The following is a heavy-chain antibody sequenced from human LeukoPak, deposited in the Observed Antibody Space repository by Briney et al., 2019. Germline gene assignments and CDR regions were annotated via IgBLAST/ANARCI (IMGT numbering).Heavy chain of an antibody. D-gene: IGHD6-13*01. V-gene: IGHV4-34*01. Sequence: SETLSLTCAVYGGSLSGYYWSWIRQPPGKGLEWIGEINHSGSTNYNPSLKSRVTISVDTSKNQFSLKLSSVTAADTAVYYCARGVLKRTRTNRIAPRHNWFDPWGQGTLVTVSS. CDR1: GGSLSGYY. J-gene: IGHJ5*02. CDR3: ARGVLKRTRTNRIAPRHNWFDP. CDR2: INHSGST.